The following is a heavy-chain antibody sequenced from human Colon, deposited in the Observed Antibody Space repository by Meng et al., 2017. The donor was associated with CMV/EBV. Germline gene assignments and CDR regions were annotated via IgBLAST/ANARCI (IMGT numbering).Heavy chain of an antibody. V-gene: IGHV4-59*01. Sequence: GSLRLSCTVSGGSISSYYWSWIRQSPGTGLEWIGHIYHNGITNYNPSLKSRVTLSLDTSKNRFSLSLSSVTAADTAVYYCARRSPPHNFGGKRGHYFDYWGQGTMVTVSS. CDR3: ARRSPPHNFGGKRGHYFDY. CDR2: IYHNGIT. D-gene: IGHD4-23*01. J-gene: IGHJ4*02. CDR1: GGSISSYY.